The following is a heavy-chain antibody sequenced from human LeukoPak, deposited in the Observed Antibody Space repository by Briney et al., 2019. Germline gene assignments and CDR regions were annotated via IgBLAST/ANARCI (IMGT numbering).Heavy chain of an antibody. CDR1: GYTFTSYD. D-gene: IGHD2-2*01. V-gene: IGHV1-8*01. Sequence: ASVKVSCKASGYTFTSYDINWVRQATGQGLEWMGWMNPNSGNTGYAQKFRGRVTMTRNTSISTAYMELSSLRSEDTAVYYCARGILLWRKPFDYWGQGTLVTVSS. CDR2: MNPNSGNT. CDR3: ARGILLWRKPFDY. J-gene: IGHJ4*02.